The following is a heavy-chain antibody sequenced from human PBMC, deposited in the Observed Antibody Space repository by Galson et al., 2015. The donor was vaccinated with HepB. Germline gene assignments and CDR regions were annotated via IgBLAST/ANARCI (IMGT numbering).Heavy chain of an antibody. CDR3: ARPRYFDWLIAGSLDC. Sequence: SLRLSCAASEFTFSSYAMHWVRQAPGKGLEWLAVISSDGYNKFYAESVKGRFTISRDNSKNTLSLGMNSLRAEDTAVYYCARPRYFDWLIAGSLDCWGQGTLVTVSS. CDR2: ISSDGYNK. D-gene: IGHD3-9*01. J-gene: IGHJ4*02. V-gene: IGHV3-30-3*01. CDR1: EFTFSSYA.